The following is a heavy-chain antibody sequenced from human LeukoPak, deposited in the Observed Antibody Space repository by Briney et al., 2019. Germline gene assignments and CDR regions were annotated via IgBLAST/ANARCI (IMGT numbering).Heavy chain of an antibody. CDR3: ARLEDCSSTSCYPYAFDI. J-gene: IGHJ3*02. D-gene: IGHD2-2*01. Sequence: SETLSLTCAVSGYSISSGYYWGWIRQPPGKGLEWIGSIYHSGSTYYNPSLKSRVTISVDTSKNQFSLKLSSVTAADTAVYYCARLEDCSSTSCYPYAFDIWRQATMVTVPS. CDR2: IYHSGST. V-gene: IGHV4-38-2*01. CDR1: GYSISSGYY.